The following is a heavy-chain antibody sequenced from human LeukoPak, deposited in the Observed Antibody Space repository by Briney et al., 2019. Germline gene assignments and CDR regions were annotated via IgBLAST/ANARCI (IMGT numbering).Heavy chain of an antibody. D-gene: IGHD1-26*01. Sequence: SVNVSCKASGYTFNRYGISWVRQAPGQGVEWMGWISAYNGNTNYAQKLQGRVTTTTDTSTSTAYMELSSLRSDDTAVYYCAIDPDGRGSYWGDALHIWGQGTMVTVSS. CDR1: GYTFNRYG. CDR2: ISAYNGNT. CDR3: AIDPDGRGSYWGDALHI. V-gene: IGHV1-18*01. J-gene: IGHJ3*02.